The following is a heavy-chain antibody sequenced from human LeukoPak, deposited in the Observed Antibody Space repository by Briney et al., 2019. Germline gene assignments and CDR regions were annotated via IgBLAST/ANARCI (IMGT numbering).Heavy chain of an antibody. V-gene: IGHV1-18*01. J-gene: IGHJ4*02. CDR3: ARDPAVEGYFDY. CDR2: ISAYNGNT. CDR1: GYTFTSYA. Sequence: GASVKVSCKASGYTFTSYAMHWVRQAPGQRLEWMGWISAYNGNTNYAQKLQGRVTMTTDTSTSTAYMELRSLRSDDTAVYYCARDPAVEGYFDYWGQGTLVTVSS. D-gene: IGHD6-19*01.